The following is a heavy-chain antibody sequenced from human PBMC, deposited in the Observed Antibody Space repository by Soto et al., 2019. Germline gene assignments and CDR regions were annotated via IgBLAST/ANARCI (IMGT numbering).Heavy chain of an antibody. CDR3: ARGVDCSSTSCYSSGRYYYYGMDV. J-gene: IGHJ6*02. D-gene: IGHD2-2*01. V-gene: IGHV4-31*03. CDR2: IYHSGSI. Sequence: SETLSLTCTVSGGSISSGGSYWNWIRQRPGKGLEWIGYIYHSGSINYTPSLKGRVIISVDTSKNQFSLKLSSVTAADTAVYYCARGVDCSSTSCYSSGRYYYYGMDVWGQGTTVTVSS. CDR1: GGSISSGGSY.